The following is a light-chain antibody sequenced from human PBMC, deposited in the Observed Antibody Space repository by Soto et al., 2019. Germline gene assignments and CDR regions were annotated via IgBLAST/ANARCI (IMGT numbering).Light chain of an antibody. V-gene: IGKV3-20*01. J-gene: IGKJ1*01. CDR2: GAS. Sequence: EIVLTQSPGTLSLSPGERATLSCRASQSVSSSYLAWYQQKPGQAPRLLIYGASSRATGIPDRFSGSGSGTDFTLTISRLEPEDFAEYYCQQYGRPPRTRTFGQGTKLDI. CDR3: QQYGRPPRTRT. CDR1: QSVSSSY.